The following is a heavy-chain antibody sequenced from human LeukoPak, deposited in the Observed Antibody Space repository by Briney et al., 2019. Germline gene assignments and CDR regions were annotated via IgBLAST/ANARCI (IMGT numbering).Heavy chain of an antibody. J-gene: IGHJ4*02. CDR3: ARLGGSFLYYFDY. V-gene: IGHV4-34*01. D-gene: IGHD1-26*01. CDR2: INHSGST. Sequence: PSETLSLTCAVYGGSFSGYYWSWIRQPPGKGLEWIGEINHSGSTNYNPSLKSRVTISVDTSKNQFSLKLSSVTAADTAVYYCARLGGSFLYYFDYWGQGTLVTVSS. CDR1: GGSFSGYY.